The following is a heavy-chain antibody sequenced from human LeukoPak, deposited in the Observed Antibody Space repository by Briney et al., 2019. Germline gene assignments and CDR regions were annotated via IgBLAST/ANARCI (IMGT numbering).Heavy chain of an antibody. CDR2: INAGNTNT. V-gene: IGHV1-3*01. CDR1: GYTFTSNA. CDR3: ARDASGYVVGDH. J-gene: IGHJ4*02. Sequence: ASVKVSCKASGYTFTSNAMHWVRQAPGQRLEWMGWINAGNTNTKYSQKFQGRITITRDISASTDYMELNSLRSEDTAVYYCARDASGYVVGDHWGQGTLVTVSS. D-gene: IGHD5-12*01.